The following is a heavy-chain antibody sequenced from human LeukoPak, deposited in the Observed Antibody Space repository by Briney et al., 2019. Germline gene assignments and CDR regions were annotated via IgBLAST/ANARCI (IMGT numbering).Heavy chain of an antibody. CDR3: ARSPPIYYYDSSGYYYSPYYYGMDV. D-gene: IGHD3-22*01. CDR1: GFTFSSYA. J-gene: IGHJ6*02. Sequence: GGSLRLSCAASGFTFSSYAMHWVRHAPGKGLEWVAVISYDGSNKYYADSVKGRFTISRDNSKNTLYLQMNSLRAEDTAVYYCARSPPIYYYDSSGYYYSPYYYGMDVWGQGTTVTVSS. CDR2: ISYDGSNK. V-gene: IGHV3-30-3*01.